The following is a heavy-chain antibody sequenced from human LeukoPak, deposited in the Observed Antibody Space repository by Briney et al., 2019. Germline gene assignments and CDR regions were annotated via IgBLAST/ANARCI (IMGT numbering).Heavy chain of an antibody. CDR1: GFTFSSYG. CDR3: ARDHYYGSGQYYYYYYGMDV. V-gene: IGHV3-33*01. J-gene: IGHJ6*02. CDR2: IWYDGSNK. D-gene: IGHD3-10*01. Sequence: PGGSLRLSCAASGFTFSSYGMHWVRQAPGKGLEWVAVIWYDGSNKCYADSVKGRFTISRDNSKNTLYLQMNSLRAEDTAVYYCARDHYYGSGQYYYYYYGMDVWGQGTTVTVSS.